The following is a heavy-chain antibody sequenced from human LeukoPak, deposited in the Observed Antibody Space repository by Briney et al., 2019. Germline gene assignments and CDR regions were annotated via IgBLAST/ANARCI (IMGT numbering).Heavy chain of an antibody. D-gene: IGHD3-22*01. CDR2: ISSSSSTI. CDR3: ATLPHYYDSSGYYRGQPGVENDAFDI. CDR1: GFTFSSYS. J-gene: IGHJ3*02. Sequence: GGSLRLSCAASGFTFSSYSMNWVRQAPGKGLEWVSYISSSSSTIYYADSVKGRFTISRDNAKNSLYLQMNSLRAEDTAVYYCATLPHYYDSSGYYRGQPGVENDAFDIWGQGTMVTVSS. V-gene: IGHV3-48*04.